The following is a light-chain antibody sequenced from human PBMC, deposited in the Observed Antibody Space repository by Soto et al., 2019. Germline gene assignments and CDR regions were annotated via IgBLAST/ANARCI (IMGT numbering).Light chain of an antibody. CDR3: QQYGSSPPT. CDR1: QYINTR. Sequence: EILLTQSPATLPSFPGDRGTVSCRASQYINTRLAWYQHRPGQAPRLLIYQTSIRAAGIPARFSASGTGTDFTLTINRLEPEDFALYYCQQYGSSPPTFGQGTKVDI. J-gene: IGKJ1*01. CDR2: QTS. V-gene: IGKV3-20*01.